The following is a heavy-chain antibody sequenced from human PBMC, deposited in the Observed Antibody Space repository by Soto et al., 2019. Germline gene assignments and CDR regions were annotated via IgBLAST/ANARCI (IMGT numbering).Heavy chain of an antibody. CDR2: ISGDSIDT. J-gene: IGHJ6*02. CDR1: GYTFINYG. Sequence: ASVKVSCKASGYTFINYGISWVRQAPGQGLEWMGWISGDSIDTNYAQKLQGRVTMTTDTSTSTAYMELRSLRSDDTAVYYCARAAGLLREGGHYSYYFYGMDVWGQGTTVTVSS. CDR3: ARAAGLLREGGHYSYYFYGMDV. D-gene: IGHD1-26*01. V-gene: IGHV1-18*01.